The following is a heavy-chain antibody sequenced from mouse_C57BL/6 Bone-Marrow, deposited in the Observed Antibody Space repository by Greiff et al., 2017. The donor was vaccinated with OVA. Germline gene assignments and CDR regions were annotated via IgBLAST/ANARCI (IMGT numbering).Heavy chain of an antibody. V-gene: IGHV5-17*01. CDR2: ISSGSSTI. CDR3: ARSLDGYYDAY. D-gene: IGHD2-3*01. CDR1: GFTFSDYG. J-gene: IGHJ3*01. Sequence: EVQLVESGGGLVKPGGSLTLSCAASGFTFSDYGMHWVRQAPEKGLEWVAYISSGSSTIYYADTVKGRFTISRDNAKNTLFLQMTSLRSEDTAMYYCARSLDGYYDAYWGQGTLVTVSA.